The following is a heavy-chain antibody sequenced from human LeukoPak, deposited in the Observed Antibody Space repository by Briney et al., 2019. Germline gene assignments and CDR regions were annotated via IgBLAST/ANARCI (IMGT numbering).Heavy chain of an antibody. D-gene: IGHD4-23*01. J-gene: IGHJ4*02. CDR2: IRYDGSSK. V-gene: IGHV3-30*02. CDR3: ANPLLYGGNSPVDY. Sequence: PGGSLRLSCSASGFTFSSYGMYWVRQAPGKGLEWVAFIRYDGSSKYYADSVKGRFIISRDNSKNTLYLQMNSLRAEDTAVYYCANPLLYGGNSPVDYWGQGSLVTVSS. CDR1: GFTFSSYG.